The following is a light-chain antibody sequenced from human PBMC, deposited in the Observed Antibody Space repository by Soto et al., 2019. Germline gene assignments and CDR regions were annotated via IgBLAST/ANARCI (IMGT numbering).Light chain of an antibody. J-gene: IGLJ2*01. CDR1: KLGDKY. CDR2: QDT. Sequence: SYELTQPPSVSVSPGQTASITCSGNKLGDKYACWYQQKPGQSPVLVIYQDTKRPSGIPERFSGSNSGNTATLTISGTQPMDEADYYCQAWDSSVVFGGGTKLTVL. V-gene: IGLV3-1*01. CDR3: QAWDSSVV.